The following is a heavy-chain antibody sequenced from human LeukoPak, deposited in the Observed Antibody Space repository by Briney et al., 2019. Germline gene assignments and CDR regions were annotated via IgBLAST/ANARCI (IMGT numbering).Heavy chain of an antibody. V-gene: IGHV3-48*04. CDR2: ISSSSSTI. CDR3: ARVASYGYMGKAFDI. J-gene: IGHJ3*02. CDR1: GFTFSSYS. Sequence: GGSLRLSCAASGFTFSSYSMNWVRQAPGKGLEWVSYISSSSSTIYYADSVKGRFTISRDNAKNSLYLQMNSLRAEDTAVYYCARVASYGYMGKAFDIWGQGTMVTVSS. D-gene: IGHD5-18*01.